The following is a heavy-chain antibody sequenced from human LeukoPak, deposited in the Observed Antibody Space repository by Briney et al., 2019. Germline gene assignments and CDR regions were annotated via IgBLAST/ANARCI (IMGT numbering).Heavy chain of an antibody. V-gene: IGHV3-23*01. J-gene: IGHJ4*02. Sequence: GGSLRLSCAASGFTFSNYAMGWVRQAPGKGLEWVSTIRDSGAYGFYADSVKGRFTISRDNSKNTLYLQMNSLRAEDTAVYYCAKDRESGTYFDSWGQGTLVTVSS. CDR3: AKDRESGTYFDS. CDR1: GFTFSNYA. CDR2: IRDSGAYG. D-gene: IGHD1-26*01.